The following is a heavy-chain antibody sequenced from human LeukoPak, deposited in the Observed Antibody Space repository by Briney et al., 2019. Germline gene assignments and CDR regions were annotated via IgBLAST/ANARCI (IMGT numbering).Heavy chain of an antibody. Sequence: ASVKVSCTASGYTFTGYYMNWVRQAPGQGLEWMGWVNPNSGGTDYAQKFQGRVTMTGDTSINTACMELSRLKSDDSAIYYCVRLRYWNNENFFDFWGQGTLVTVSS. J-gene: IGHJ4*02. CDR3: VRLRYWNNENFFDF. CDR2: VNPNSGGT. V-gene: IGHV1-2*02. D-gene: IGHD1/OR15-1a*01. CDR1: GYTFTGYY.